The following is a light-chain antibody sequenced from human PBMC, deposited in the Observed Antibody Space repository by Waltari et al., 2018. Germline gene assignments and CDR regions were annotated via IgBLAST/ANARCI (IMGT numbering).Light chain of an antibody. V-gene: IGKV1-5*03. CDR2: KTS. CDR1: QSISKW. J-gene: IGKJ1*01. Sequence: DIQMTQSPSTLSASVGDRVTITCRASQSISKWLAWYQQKQGKGPNLLIYKTSTLESVVSSSFSGSGSGTEFTLTIDSLQPDDFATYYCQQYNSYRSFGQGTKVEIK. CDR3: QQYNSYRS.